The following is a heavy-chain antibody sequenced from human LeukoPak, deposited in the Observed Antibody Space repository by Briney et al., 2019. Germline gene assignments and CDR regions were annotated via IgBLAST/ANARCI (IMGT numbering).Heavy chain of an antibody. Sequence: GASVKVSCKASGYTFTSYGISWVRQAPGQGLEWKGWISAYNGNTNYAQKLQGRVTMTTDTSTSTAYMELRSLRSDDTAVYYCARVLYYYDSSGYYPDYWGQGTLVTVSS. J-gene: IGHJ4*02. D-gene: IGHD3-22*01. CDR3: ARVLYYYDSSGYYPDY. CDR2: ISAYNGNT. CDR1: GYTFTSYG. V-gene: IGHV1-18*01.